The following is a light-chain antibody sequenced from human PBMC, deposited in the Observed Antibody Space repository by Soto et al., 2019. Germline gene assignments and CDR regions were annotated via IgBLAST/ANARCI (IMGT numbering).Light chain of an antibody. CDR2: DAS. V-gene: IGKV1-33*01. CDR3: QQYDNLPRT. CDR1: QDISNY. J-gene: IGKJ1*01. Sequence: DIQMTQSPSSLSASVGDRVAITCHASQDISNYLNWYQQKPVKAPKLLIYDASNLETGVPSRFSGSGSGTDFTFTISSLQPEDIATYYCQQYDNLPRTFGQGTKVDIK.